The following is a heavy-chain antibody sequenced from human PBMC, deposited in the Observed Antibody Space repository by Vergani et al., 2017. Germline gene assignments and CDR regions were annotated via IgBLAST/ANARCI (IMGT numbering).Heavy chain of an antibody. Sequence: EVQLVQSGAEVKKPRDSLNLSSNASRYSFTSYWIRWVPQMPGNALVWLVFIYPGDSATRYSPSFQGQVTISADKSISTAYLQWSSLKASDTAMYYCAREDPNAVGWFDPWGQGTLVTVSS. CDR2: IYPGDSAT. V-gene: IGHV5-51*01. D-gene: IGHD2-8*01. CDR1: RYSFTSYW. J-gene: IGHJ5*02. CDR3: AREDPNAVGWFDP.